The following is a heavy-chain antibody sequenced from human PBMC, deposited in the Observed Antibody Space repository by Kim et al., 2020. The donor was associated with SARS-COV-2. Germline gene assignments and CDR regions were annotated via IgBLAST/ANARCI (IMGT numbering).Heavy chain of an antibody. Sequence: SETLSLTCTVSGGSISSYYWSWIRQPAGKGLEWIGRIYTSGSTNYNPSLKSRVTMSVDTSKNQFSLKLSSVTAADTAVYYCAGDRGRPVYYYGMDVWGPGTTXTVSS. CDR2: IYTSGST. CDR3: AGDRGRPVYYYGMDV. V-gene: IGHV4-4*07. D-gene: IGHD3-10*01. CDR1: GGSISSYY. J-gene: IGHJ6*02.